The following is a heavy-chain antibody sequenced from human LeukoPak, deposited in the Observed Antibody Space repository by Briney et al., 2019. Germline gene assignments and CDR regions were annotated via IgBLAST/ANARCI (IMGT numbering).Heavy chain of an antibody. CDR2: IYYSGST. J-gene: IGHJ4*02. CDR3: ARGGEYYYDSSGYHHYFDY. CDR1: GGSISSYY. V-gene: IGHV4-59*01. D-gene: IGHD3-22*01. Sequence: SETLSLTCTVSGGSISSYYWSWIRQPPGKGLGWIGYIYYSGSTNYNPSLKSRVTISVDTSKNQFSLKLSSVTAADTAVYYCARGGEYYYDSSGYHHYFDYWGQGTLVTVSS.